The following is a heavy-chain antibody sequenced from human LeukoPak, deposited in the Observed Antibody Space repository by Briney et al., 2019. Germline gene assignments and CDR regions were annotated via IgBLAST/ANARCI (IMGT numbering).Heavy chain of an antibody. Sequence: ASVKVSCKASGYTFTGYYMHWVRQAPGQGLEWMGWINPNSGGTNYAQKFQGRVTMTRDTSISTAYMELSRLRSDDTAVYYCAIVTIFGVVYFDYWGQGTLVTASS. CDR1: GYTFTGYY. D-gene: IGHD3-3*01. CDR3: AIVTIFGVVYFDY. V-gene: IGHV1-2*02. CDR2: INPNSGGT. J-gene: IGHJ4*02.